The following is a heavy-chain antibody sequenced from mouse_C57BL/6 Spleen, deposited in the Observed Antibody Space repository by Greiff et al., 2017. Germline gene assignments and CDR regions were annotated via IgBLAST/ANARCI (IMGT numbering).Heavy chain of an antibody. D-gene: IGHD3-2*02. CDR2: IYPGDGDT. CDR1: GYAFSSSW. J-gene: IGHJ3*01. CDR3: AREQLRLAY. Sequence: QVQLQQSGPELVKPGASVKISCKASGYAFSSSWMNWVKQRPGKGLEWIGRIYPGDGDTNYNGKFKGKATLTADKSSSTAYMQLSSLTSEDSAVYFCAREQLRLAYWGQGTLVTVSA. V-gene: IGHV1-82*01.